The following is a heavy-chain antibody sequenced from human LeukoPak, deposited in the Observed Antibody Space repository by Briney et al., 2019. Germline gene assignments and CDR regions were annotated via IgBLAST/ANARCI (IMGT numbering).Heavy chain of an antibody. Sequence: SETLSLTCTVSGGSISSGDYYWSWIRQPPGKGLEWIGYIHYSGSSNYNPSLQSRVTISVDTSRGHFSLKLSSATAADTAVYYCARGASDQLLNWFDPWGQGTLVTVSS. D-gene: IGHD2-2*01. CDR2: IHYSGSS. V-gene: IGHV4-61*03. CDR3: ARGASDQLLNWFDP. J-gene: IGHJ5*02. CDR1: GGSISSGDYY.